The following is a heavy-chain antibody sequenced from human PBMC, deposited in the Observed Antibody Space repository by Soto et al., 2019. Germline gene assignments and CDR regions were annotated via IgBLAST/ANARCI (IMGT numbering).Heavy chain of an antibody. Sequence: PSETLSLTCTVSGGSISSSSFYWGWIRQPPGKGLEWIGVIYYSETTYYNPSLKSRVTISVDTSKNQFSLKLSSVTAADTAVYYCARPLTYASGSFWFDPWGQGTLVTSP. CDR3: ARPLTYASGSFWFDP. D-gene: IGHD3-10*01. V-gene: IGHV4-39*01. CDR2: IYYSETT. J-gene: IGHJ5*02. CDR1: GGSISSSSFY.